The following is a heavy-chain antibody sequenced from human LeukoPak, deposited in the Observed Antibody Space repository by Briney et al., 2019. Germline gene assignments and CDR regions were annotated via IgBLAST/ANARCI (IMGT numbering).Heavy chain of an antibody. CDR3: GRAPTPYFTYYMDV. D-gene: IGHD2-21*01. V-gene: IGHV3-48*02. CDR2: IGSSGSAGGNI. CDR1: GFSFSGFG. Sequence: GGSLRLSCAASGFSFSGFGMNWVRQAPGKGLEWISYIGSSGSAGGNIYYAVSVKGRFTVSRDNAKDSLFLQMNSLQDADTAVYYCGRAPTPYFTYYMDVWGKGTTVTVSS. J-gene: IGHJ6*03.